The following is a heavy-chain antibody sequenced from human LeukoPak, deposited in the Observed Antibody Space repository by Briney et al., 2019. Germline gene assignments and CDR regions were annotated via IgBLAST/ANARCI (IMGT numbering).Heavy chain of an antibody. J-gene: IGHJ4*02. CDR1: GFTFSSYA. D-gene: IGHD6-13*01. CDR2: ISGSGGST. V-gene: IGHV3-23*01. CDR3: ARKGGAGTEPYYFDY. Sequence: GGSLRLSCAASGFTFSSYAMSWVRQAPGKGLEWVSAISGSGGSTYYADSVKGRFTISRDNSKNTLYLQMSSLRAEDTAVYYCARKGGAGTEPYYFDYWGQGTLVTVSS.